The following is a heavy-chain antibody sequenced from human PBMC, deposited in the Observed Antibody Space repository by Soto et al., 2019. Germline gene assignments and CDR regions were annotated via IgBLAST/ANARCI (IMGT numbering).Heavy chain of an antibody. J-gene: IGHJ6*02. CDR2: IYYSGST. CDR1: CGSIISSSYY. V-gene: IGHV4-39*01. D-gene: IGHD5-18*01. Sequence: SETVSLTCTFSCGSIISSSYYWGWIRQPPGKGLEWIGSIYYSGSTYYNPSLKSRVTISVDTSKNQFSLKLTSVTAADTAVFYCARHSSYGSHYYYYGMDVWGQGTTVTVSS. CDR3: ARHSSYGSHYYYYGMDV.